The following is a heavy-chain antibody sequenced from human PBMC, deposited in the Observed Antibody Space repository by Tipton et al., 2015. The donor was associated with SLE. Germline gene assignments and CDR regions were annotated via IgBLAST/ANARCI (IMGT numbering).Heavy chain of an antibody. D-gene: IGHD6-19*01. CDR3: ARGGYSSGWYGDYFVY. V-gene: IGHV4/OR15-8*01. CDR1: GYSITSDNY. J-gene: IGHJ4*02. Sequence: TLSLTCVVSGYSITSDNYWDWIRQPPGKGLEWIGEINHSGSTNYNPSLKSRVTISVDTSKNQFSLKLSSVTAADTAIYYCARGGYSSGWYGDYFVYCGQGTLVTVSS. CDR2: INHSGST.